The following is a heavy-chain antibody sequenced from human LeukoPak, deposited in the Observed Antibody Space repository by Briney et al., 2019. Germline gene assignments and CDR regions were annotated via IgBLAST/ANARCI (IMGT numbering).Heavy chain of an antibody. V-gene: IGHV1-18*01. Sequence: GASVKVSCKASGYTFTTYGLNWVRLAPGLGLEWMGWISAYNGNTKDAEKFQDRVTMTTDTSTSTAYMELRNLRSDDTAVYYCARDTIAARPGWFDPWGQETLVTVSS. J-gene: IGHJ5*02. CDR3: ARDTIAARPGWFDP. CDR1: GYTFTTYG. CDR2: ISAYNGNT. D-gene: IGHD6-6*01.